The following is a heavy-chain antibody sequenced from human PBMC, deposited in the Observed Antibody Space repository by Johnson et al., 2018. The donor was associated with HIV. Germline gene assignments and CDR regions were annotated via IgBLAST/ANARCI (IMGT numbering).Heavy chain of an antibody. Sequence: QVQLVESGGGVVQPGRSLRLSCAASGFTFSVYAMHWVRQAPGKGLEWVAVISYDGSNKYYADSVKGRFTISRDNAKNSLYLQMNSLRTEDTALYYCARTGRLFDAFDIWGQGTMVTVSS. D-gene: IGHD2-21*01. CDR1: GFTFSVYA. J-gene: IGHJ3*02. V-gene: IGHV3-30-3*01. CDR2: ISYDGSNK. CDR3: ARTGRLFDAFDI.